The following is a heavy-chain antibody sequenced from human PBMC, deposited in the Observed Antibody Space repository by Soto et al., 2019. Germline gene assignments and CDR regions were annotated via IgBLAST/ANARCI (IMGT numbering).Heavy chain of an antibody. Sequence: QVTLKESGPVLVKPTETLTLTCTVSGFSLSNARMGVSWIRQPPGKALEWLAHIFSNDEKSYSTSLKSRLTISKDTSKSQVVLTMTNMDPVDTATYCCARSYFITEDAFDIWGQGTMVTVSS. CDR1: GFSLSNARMG. CDR2: IFSNDEK. CDR3: ARSYFITEDAFDI. J-gene: IGHJ3*02. D-gene: IGHD3-10*01. V-gene: IGHV2-26*01.